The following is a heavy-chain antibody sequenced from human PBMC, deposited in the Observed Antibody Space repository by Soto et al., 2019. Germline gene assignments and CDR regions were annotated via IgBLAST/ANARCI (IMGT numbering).Heavy chain of an antibody. V-gene: IGHV4-59*01. Sequence: SETLSLTCTVSGGSISSYYWSWIRQPPGKGLEWIGYIYYSGSTNYNPSLKSRVTISVDTSKNQFSLKLSSVSSVFTLYLQMNSLKTEDTAVYYCTTGVYDSGGYYWGQGTLVTVSS. CDR3: NSLKTEDTAVYYCTTGVYDSGGYY. CDR1: GGSISSYY. D-gene: IGHD3-22*01. CDR2: IYYSGST. J-gene: IGHJ4*02.